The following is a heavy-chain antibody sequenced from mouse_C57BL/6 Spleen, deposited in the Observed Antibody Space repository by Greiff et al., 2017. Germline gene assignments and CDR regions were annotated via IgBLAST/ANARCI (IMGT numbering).Heavy chain of an antibody. CDR3: ARGRDYYGSSYGFDY. D-gene: IGHD1-1*01. J-gene: IGHJ2*01. V-gene: IGHV5-17*01. CDR2: ISSGSSTI. Sequence: EVQGVESGGGLVKPGGSLKLSCAASGFTFSDYGMHWVRQAPEKGLEWVAYISSGSSTIYYADTVKGRFTISRDNAKNTLFLQMTSLRSEDTAMYYCARGRDYYGSSYGFDYWGQGTTLTVSS. CDR1: GFTFSDYG.